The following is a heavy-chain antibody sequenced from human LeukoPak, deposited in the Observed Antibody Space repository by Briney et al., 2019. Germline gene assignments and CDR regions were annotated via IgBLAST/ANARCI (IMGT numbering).Heavy chain of an antibody. Sequence: KPSETLSLTCTVSGGSVSSGSYYWSWIRQPPGKGLEWIGYIYYSGSTNYNPSLKSRVTISVDTSKNQFSLKLSSVTAADTAVYYCARDRLWLDYWGQGTLVTVSS. CDR3: ARDRLWLDY. CDR2: IYYSGST. V-gene: IGHV4-61*01. J-gene: IGHJ4*02. D-gene: IGHD2-21*01. CDR1: GGSVSSGSYY.